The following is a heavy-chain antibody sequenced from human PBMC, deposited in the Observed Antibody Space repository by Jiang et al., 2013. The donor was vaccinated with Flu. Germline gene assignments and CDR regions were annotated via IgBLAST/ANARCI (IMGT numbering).Heavy chain of an antibody. CDR2: IYHSGST. CDR3: ASGYYSSSSGGPLGY. CDR1: GGSISSSNW. D-gene: IGHD6-6*01. Sequence: GSGLVKPSGTLPLTCAVSGGSISSSNWWSWVRQPPGKGLEWIGEIYHSGSTNYNPSLKSRVTISVDKSKNQFSLKLSSVTAADTAVYYCASGYYSSSSGGPLGYWGQGTLVTVSS. J-gene: IGHJ4*02. V-gene: IGHV4-4*02.